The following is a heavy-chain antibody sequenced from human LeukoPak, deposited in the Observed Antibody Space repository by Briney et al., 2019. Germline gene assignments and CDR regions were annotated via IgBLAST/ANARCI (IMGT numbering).Heavy chain of an antibody. Sequence: SETLSLTCTVSGGSISSYYWSWIRQPPGKGLEWIGYIYYSGSTNYNPSLKSRVTISVDTFKNQFSLKLSSVTAADTAVYYCARDSGGYCSSTSCHTLDYWGQGTLVTVSS. J-gene: IGHJ4*02. CDR1: GGSISSYY. CDR2: IYYSGST. V-gene: IGHV4-59*01. CDR3: ARDSGGYCSSTSCHTLDY. D-gene: IGHD2-2*02.